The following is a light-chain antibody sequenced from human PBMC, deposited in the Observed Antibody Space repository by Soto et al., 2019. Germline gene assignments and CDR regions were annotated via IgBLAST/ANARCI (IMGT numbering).Light chain of an antibody. CDR1: QSINIY. CDR2: DAS. CDR3: QQRISWPPT. J-gene: IGKJ5*01. V-gene: IGKV3-11*01. Sequence: EIVLTQSPGTLSLSPGERATLSCRASQSINIYLAWYQQRPGQAPRLLIYDASTRATVIPARFSGSGSGADFTLTISSLEPEDFAVYYCQQRISWPPTFGQGTRLEIK.